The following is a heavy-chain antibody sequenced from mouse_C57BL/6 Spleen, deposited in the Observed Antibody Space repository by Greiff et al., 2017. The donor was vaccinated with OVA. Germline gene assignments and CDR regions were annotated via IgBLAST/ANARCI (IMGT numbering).Heavy chain of an antibody. Sequence: EVQVVESGGGLVKPGGSLKLSCAASGFTFSSYAMSWVRQTPEKRLEWVATISDGGSYTYYPDNVKGRFTISRDNAKNNLYLQMSHLKSEDTAMYYCAREGDYDPYAMDYWGQGTSVTVSS. CDR2: ISDGGSYT. D-gene: IGHD2-4*01. V-gene: IGHV5-4*01. J-gene: IGHJ4*01. CDR1: GFTFSSYA. CDR3: AREGDYDPYAMDY.